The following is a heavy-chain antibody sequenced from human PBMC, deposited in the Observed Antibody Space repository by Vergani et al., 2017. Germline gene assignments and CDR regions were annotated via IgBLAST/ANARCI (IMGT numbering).Heavy chain of an antibody. Sequence: EVQLLESGGGLVQPGGSLRLSCAASGFTFSSYWMSWVRQAPGKGLEWVANIKQDGSEKYYVDSVKGRFTISRDNAKNSLYLQMNSLRAEDTAVYYCARERTSRCGSGSYDLDYWGQGTLVTVSS. CDR3: ARERTSRCGSGSYDLDY. D-gene: IGHD3-10*01. J-gene: IGHJ4*02. CDR1: GFTFSSYW. V-gene: IGHV3-7*03. CDR2: IKQDGSEK.